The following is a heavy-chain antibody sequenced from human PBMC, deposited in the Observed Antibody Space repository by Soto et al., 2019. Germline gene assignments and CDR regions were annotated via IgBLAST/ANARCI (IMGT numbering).Heavy chain of an antibody. J-gene: IGHJ4*02. CDR2: IYYSGST. CDR1: GVSISSYY. Sequence: SETLSLTCTVSGVSISSYYWSWIRQPPGKGLEWIGCIYYSGSTNYNPSLKSRVTISVDTSKNQFSLKLSSVTAADTAVYYCARVGRGITMVRGVITRQYYFDYWGQGTLVTVSS. CDR3: ARVGRGITMVRGVITRQYYFDY. V-gene: IGHV4-59*01. D-gene: IGHD3-10*01.